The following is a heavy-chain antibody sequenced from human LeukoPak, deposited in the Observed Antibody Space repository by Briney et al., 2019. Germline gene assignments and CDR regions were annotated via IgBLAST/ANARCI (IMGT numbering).Heavy chain of an antibody. CDR1: GYGLSILS. CDR2: IDPQDGQT. V-gene: IGHV1-24*01. J-gene: IGHJ4*02. D-gene: IGHD3-10*01. CDR3: ATHLDRSYYYFDF. Sequence: ASVKVSRKISGYGLSILSIHWVRQAPGEGLQWVGGIDPQDGQTIYAQPFHGRATISEDTFSDTAYLELNSLRSEDTALYYCATHLDRSYYYFDFWGQGTLVIVSS.